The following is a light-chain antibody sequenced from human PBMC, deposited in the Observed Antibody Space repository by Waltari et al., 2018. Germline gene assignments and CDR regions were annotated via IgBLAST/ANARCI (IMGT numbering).Light chain of an antibody. CDR3: QQYYSSPLT. CDR1: QTVFHTNNKNY. J-gene: IGKJ4*01. V-gene: IGKV4-1*01. Sequence: DIVMTQSPDSLAASLGERATISSTHTQTVFHTNNKNYLAWYQQKPGQPPRLLFYWASTRESGVPDRFSGSGSGTDFTLAISSLQAEDVAIYFCQQYYSSPLTFGGGTKVEIK. CDR2: WAS.